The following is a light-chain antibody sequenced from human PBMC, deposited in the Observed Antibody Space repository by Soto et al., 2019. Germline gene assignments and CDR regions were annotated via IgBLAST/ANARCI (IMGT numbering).Light chain of an antibody. J-gene: IGKJ1*01. Sequence: DVQMTQSPSSLSASVGDRVTITCRASQGISSWLAWYQQKPGKAPKLLIYAASSLQSGVPSRFSGSGSGTEFTLTITSLQPDDFATYYCQQYNSYPWTFGQGTKVDIK. CDR2: AAS. V-gene: IGKV1D-16*01. CDR3: QQYNSYPWT. CDR1: QGISSW.